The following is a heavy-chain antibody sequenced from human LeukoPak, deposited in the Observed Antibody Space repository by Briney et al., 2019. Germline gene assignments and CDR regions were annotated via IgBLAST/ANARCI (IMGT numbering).Heavy chain of an antibody. D-gene: IGHD4-17*01. CDR2: IYYSGST. V-gene: IGHV4-59*01. CDR1: GGSISSYY. J-gene: IGHJ2*01. CDR3: ARDGTTVTYWYFDL. Sequence: SETLSLTCTVSGGSISSYYWSWIRQPPGKGLEWIGYIYYSGSTNYNPSLKSRVTISVDTSKNQFSLKLSPVTAADTAVYYCARDGTTVTYWYFDLWGRGTLVTVSS.